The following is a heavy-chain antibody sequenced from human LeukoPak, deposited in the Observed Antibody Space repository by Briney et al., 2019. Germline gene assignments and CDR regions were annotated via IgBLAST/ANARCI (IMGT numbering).Heavy chain of an antibody. CDR3: AREPMIVVVITGEDAFDI. J-gene: IGHJ3*02. CDR1: GGSISSGGYY. V-gene: IGHV4-31*03. Sequence: SETLSLTCTVSGGSISSGGYYWSWIRQHPGKGLEWIGYIYYSGSTYYNPSLKSRVTISVDTSKNQFSLKLSSVTAADTAVYYCAREPMIVVVITGEDAFDIWGQGTMVTVSS. CDR2: IYYSGST. D-gene: IGHD3-22*01.